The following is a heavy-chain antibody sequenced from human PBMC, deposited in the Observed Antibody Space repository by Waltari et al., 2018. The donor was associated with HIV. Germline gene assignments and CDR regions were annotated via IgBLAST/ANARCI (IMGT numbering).Heavy chain of an antibody. D-gene: IGHD4-17*01. CDR3: AKDKDSTVTTIFYYYGMDV. CDR2: ISYEGSNK. CDR1: GLTFSSYG. Sequence: QVQLVESGGGVVQPGRSLRLSCAASGLTFSSYGMHWVRQAPGKGVEWVAVISYEGSNKDYADAVKGRFTISRDNSKNKLYLQMSSLRAEDTAVYYCAKDKDSTVTTIFYYYGMDVWGQGTTVTVSS. J-gene: IGHJ6*02. V-gene: IGHV3-30*18.